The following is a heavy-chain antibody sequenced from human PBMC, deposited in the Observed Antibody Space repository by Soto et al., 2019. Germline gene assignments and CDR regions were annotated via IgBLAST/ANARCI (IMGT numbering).Heavy chain of an antibody. CDR2: INHSGST. CDR3: ARFTPRRQQLGGQNWFDP. Sequence: QVQLQQWGAGLLKPSETLSLTCAVYGGSFSGYYWSWIRQPPGKGLEWIGEINHSGSTNYNPSLKSRVTISVDTSKNQFSLKLSSVTAADTAVYYCARFTPRRQQLGGQNWFDPWGQGTLVTVSS. V-gene: IGHV4-34*01. CDR1: GGSFSGYY. J-gene: IGHJ5*02. D-gene: IGHD6-13*01.